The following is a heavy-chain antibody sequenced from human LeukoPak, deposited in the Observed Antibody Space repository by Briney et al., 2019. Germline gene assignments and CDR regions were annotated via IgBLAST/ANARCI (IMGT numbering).Heavy chain of an antibody. Sequence: KPSETLSLTCTVSGGSISSGDYYWSWIRQPPGKGLEWIGYIYYSGSTSYNPSLKSRVTISVDTSKNQFSLKLSSVTAADTAVYYCARGPAATPYDAFDIWGQGTMVTVSS. CDR3: ARGPAATPYDAFDI. CDR2: IYYSGST. D-gene: IGHD2-15*01. CDR1: GGSISSGDYY. J-gene: IGHJ3*02. V-gene: IGHV4-30-4*01.